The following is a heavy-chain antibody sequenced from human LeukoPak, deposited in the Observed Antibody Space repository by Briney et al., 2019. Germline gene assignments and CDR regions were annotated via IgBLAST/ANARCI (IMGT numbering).Heavy chain of an antibody. CDR1: GYTFTGYY. CDR3: ARGIYSYGSKQYYFDY. D-gene: IGHD5-18*01. J-gene: IGHJ4*02. Sequence: ASVRVSCKASGYTFTGYYMHWVRQAPGQGLEWMGWINPNSGGTNYAQKFQGRVTMTRDTSISTAYMELSRLRSDDTAVYYCARGIYSYGSKQYYFDYWGQGTLVTVSS. V-gene: IGHV1-2*02. CDR2: INPNSGGT.